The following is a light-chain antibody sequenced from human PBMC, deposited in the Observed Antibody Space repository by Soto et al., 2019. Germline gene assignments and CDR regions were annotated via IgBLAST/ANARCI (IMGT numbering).Light chain of an antibody. Sequence: MTQTPSTLSGSVGDRVTITCRASQYVGSWLAWYHQKPGQAPRLLIYGASTRATGIPARFSGSGSGTEFTLIITGLQSEDFAVYYCQQYNNWPRTFGQGTMV. CDR2: GAS. V-gene: IGKV3-15*01. CDR1: QYVGSW. CDR3: QQYNNWPRT. J-gene: IGKJ1*01.